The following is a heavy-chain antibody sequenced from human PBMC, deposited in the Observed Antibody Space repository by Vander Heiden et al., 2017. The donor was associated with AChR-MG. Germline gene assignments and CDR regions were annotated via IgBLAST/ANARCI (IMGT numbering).Heavy chain of an antibody. CDR2: IYHSGAT. Sequence: QVQLLESGPGLVKPSETLSLTCDVSGYSISSGTSWGWIRQPPGKGLEWIGSIYHSGATYRNPSLQSRVPISVDTSKNQFSLKLTSVTAADTAIYYCARDRGVGFDPWGQGTLVTVSS. D-gene: IGHD1-26*01. CDR3: ARDRGVGFDP. CDR1: GYSISSGTS. V-gene: IGHV4-38-2*02. J-gene: IGHJ5*02.